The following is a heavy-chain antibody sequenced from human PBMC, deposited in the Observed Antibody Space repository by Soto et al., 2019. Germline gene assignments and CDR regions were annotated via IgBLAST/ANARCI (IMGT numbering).Heavy chain of an antibody. CDR1: GGIFRNYA. Sequence: QVQLEQSGAEVKKPGSSVKVSCKSSGGIFRNYAINWVRQAPGQGLEWMGGITPRSGTAHYAQKFQDRLTIIAEESTSTGYMELSNLTSEDSAVYFCVSGDHDSSGYFHSNNWGRGTLVTVSS. V-gene: IGHV1-69*12. D-gene: IGHD3-22*01. CDR2: ITPRSGTA. J-gene: IGHJ4*02. CDR3: VSGDHDSSGYFHSNN.